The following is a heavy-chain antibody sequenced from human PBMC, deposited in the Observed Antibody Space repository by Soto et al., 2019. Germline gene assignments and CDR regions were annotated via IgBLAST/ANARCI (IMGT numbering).Heavy chain of an antibody. J-gene: IGHJ3*01. Sequence: GGSLRLSCAASGFTFNSYAMTWVRRAPGKGLEWVSTINGSGGSAYYADSVKGRFTISRDNSKNTLYLQMNSLRAEDTAIYYCAKVANWNHPYDAFDVCGQGTLVTVSS. CDR1: GFTFNSYA. D-gene: IGHD1-1*01. V-gene: IGHV3-23*01. CDR3: AKVANWNHPYDAFDV. CDR2: INGSGGSA.